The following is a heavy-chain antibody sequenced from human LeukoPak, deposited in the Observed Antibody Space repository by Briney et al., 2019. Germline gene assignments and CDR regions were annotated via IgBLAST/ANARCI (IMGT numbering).Heavy chain of an antibody. CDR1: GFTFSSYA. Sequence: GGSLRLSCAASGFTFSSYAMSWVRQAPGKGLEWVSAISGSGGSTYYADSVKGRFTISRDNSKNTLYLQMNSLRAEDTAVYYCARFQWLVPREIYAFDIWGQGTMVTVSS. CDR3: ARFQWLVPREIYAFDI. CDR2: ISGSGGST. D-gene: IGHD6-19*01. V-gene: IGHV3-23*01. J-gene: IGHJ3*02.